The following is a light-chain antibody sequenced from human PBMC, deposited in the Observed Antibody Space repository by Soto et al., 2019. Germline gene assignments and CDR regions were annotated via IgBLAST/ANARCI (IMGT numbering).Light chain of an antibody. CDR2: EVS. J-gene: IGLJ3*02. V-gene: IGLV2-14*01. Sequence: QSALTQPASVSGSPGQSITISCTGTSSDIGSNNYVSWFQQRPGKAPTLIIYEVSNRPSGVSTHFSGSKSGNTASLTISGLLHEDEAGYYCSSYTTTTRLFGGGTKLTVL. CDR3: SSYTTTTRL. CDR1: SSDIGSNNY.